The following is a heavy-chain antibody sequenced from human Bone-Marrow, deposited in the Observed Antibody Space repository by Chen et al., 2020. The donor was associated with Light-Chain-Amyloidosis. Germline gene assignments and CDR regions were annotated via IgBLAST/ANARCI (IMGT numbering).Heavy chain of an antibody. CDR2: IYPDDSDA. V-gene: IGHV5-51*01. CDR1: GYTFPNYW. J-gene: IGHJ4*02. Sequence: EVQLEQSGPEVKKPGESLKISCKGSGYTFPNYWIGWVRQMTGKGLDWMGVIYPDDSDAKDSPSFQGQVPISADKSITTASLQWRSLKASDTDMYYCARRRDGYNFDYWGQGTLVTVSS. D-gene: IGHD5-12*01. CDR3: ARRRDGYNFDY.